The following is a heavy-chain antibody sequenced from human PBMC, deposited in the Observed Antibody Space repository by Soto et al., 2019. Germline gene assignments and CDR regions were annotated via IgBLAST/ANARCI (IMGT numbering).Heavy chain of an antibody. V-gene: IGHV1-46*01. CDR1: GYSFTSYF. J-gene: IGHJ4*02. D-gene: IGHD3-10*01. CDR2: VNPSGGST. Sequence: GASVKVSCKASGYSFTSYFMHWVRQAPGQGLEWMGIVNPSGGSTTYAQKFQGRVTMTRDTSTSTVYMELSSLRSEDTAVYYCARDGVPFYFDSWGQGTLVTVSS. CDR3: ARDGVPFYFDS.